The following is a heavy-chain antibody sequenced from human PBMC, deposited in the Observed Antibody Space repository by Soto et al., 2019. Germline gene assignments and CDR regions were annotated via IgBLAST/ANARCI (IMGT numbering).Heavy chain of an antibody. CDR3: ARLGYCSGGGCSDF. V-gene: IGHV3-30*03. CDR1: GFAFSSYA. J-gene: IGHJ4*02. CDR2: ISYDGSNQ. Sequence: VQLVESGGGVVQPGRSLRLSCAASGFAFSSYAIHWVRQAPGKGLEWVAVISYDGSNQYYADSVRGRFIISRDNSRRALSLQLNSLRLEDTAMYYCARLGYCSGGGCSDFWGQGTLVTVSS. D-gene: IGHD2-15*01.